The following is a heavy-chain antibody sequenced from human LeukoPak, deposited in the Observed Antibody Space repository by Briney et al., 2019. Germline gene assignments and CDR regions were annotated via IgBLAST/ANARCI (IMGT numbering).Heavy chain of an antibody. V-gene: IGHV4-4*07. CDR2: IYTSGST. J-gene: IGHJ4*02. CDR3: AREGDGLWFGEHHFDY. CDR1: GGSISSYY. Sequence: SETLSLTCTVSGGSISSYYWSWLRQPAGKGLEWIGRIYTSGSTNYNPSLKSRVTMSVDTSKNQFSLKLRSVTAADTAVYYCAREGDGLWFGEHHFDYWGQGTLVTVSS. D-gene: IGHD3-10*01.